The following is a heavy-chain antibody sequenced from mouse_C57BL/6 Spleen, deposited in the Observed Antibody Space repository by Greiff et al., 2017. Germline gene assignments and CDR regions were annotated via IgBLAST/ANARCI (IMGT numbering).Heavy chain of an antibody. CDR1: GYTFTDYE. D-gene: IGHD1-1*01. V-gene: IGHV1-15*01. J-gene: IGHJ2*01. CDR2: IDPETGGT. CDR3: TRGGVVPYYFDY. Sequence: QVQLQQSGAELVRPGASVTLSCKASGYTFTDYEMHWVKQTPVHGLEWIGAIDPETGGTAYNQKFKGKAILTADKSSSTAYMELRSLTSEDSAVDYCTRGGVVPYYFDYWGQGTTLTVSS.